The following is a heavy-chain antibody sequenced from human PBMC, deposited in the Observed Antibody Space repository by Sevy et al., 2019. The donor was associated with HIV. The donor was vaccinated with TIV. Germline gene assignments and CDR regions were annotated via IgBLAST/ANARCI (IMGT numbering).Heavy chain of an antibody. V-gene: IGHV3-33*08. CDR1: GFTVSSNY. J-gene: IGHJ4*02. CDR3: ARGGYYYDNAAYYALDS. Sequence: GGSLRLSCAASGFTVSSNYMSWVRQAPGKGLEWVAIIWSDGAYQYHGDSVKGRFTISRDNSKNTLYLQMNNVRVEDTAVYYCARGGYYYDNAAYYALDSWGQGTLVTVSS. D-gene: IGHD3-22*01. CDR2: IWSDGAYQ.